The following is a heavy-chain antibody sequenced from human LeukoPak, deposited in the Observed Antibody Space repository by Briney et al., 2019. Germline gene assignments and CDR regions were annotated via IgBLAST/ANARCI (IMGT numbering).Heavy chain of an antibody. CDR1: GFTFSSYW. Sequence: GGSLRLSCAASGFTFSSYWMSWVRQAPGKGLEWVANIKKDGSEKYYVDSVKGRFTISRGNAKKSPYLQVNSLRAEDTAVYYCARHLSGVTGYTYGRGIDYWGQGTLVTVSS. CDR2: IKKDGSEK. CDR3: ARHLSGVTGYTYGRGIDY. J-gene: IGHJ4*02. D-gene: IGHD5-18*01. V-gene: IGHV3-7*01.